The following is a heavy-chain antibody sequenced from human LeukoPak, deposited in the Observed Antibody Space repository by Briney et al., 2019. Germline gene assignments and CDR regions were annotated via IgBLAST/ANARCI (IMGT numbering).Heavy chain of an antibody. CDR3: ARDRIGATAGFDY. J-gene: IGHJ4*02. CDR2: IYYSGST. Sequence: SETLSLTCTVSGGSISRSSYYWGWIRQPPGKGLEWIGSIYYSGSTYYNPSLKSRVTISVDTSKKQFFLKLSSVTAADAAVYYCARDRIGATAGFDYWGQGTLVTVSS. D-gene: IGHD6-13*01. CDR1: GGSISRSSYY. V-gene: IGHV4-39*07.